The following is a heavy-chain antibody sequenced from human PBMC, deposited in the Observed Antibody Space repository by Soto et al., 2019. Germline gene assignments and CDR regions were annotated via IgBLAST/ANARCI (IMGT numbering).Heavy chain of an antibody. J-gene: IGHJ4*02. D-gene: IGHD6-19*01. V-gene: IGHV1-18*01. CDR1: GYTFTSYG. Sequence: ASVKVSCKASGYTFTSYGISWVRQAPGQRLEWMGWISAYNGNTNYAQKLQGRVTMTTDTSTSTAYMELRSLRSDDTAVYYCARVLGQWLVPSPIDYWGQGTLVTVSS. CDR3: ARVLGQWLVPSPIDY. CDR2: ISAYNGNT.